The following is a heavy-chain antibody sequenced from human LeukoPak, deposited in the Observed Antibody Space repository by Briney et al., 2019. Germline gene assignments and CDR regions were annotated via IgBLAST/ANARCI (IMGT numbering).Heavy chain of an antibody. CDR1: GFTVSSNY. CDR2: IYSGGST. V-gene: IGHV3-66*02. J-gene: IGHJ4*02. D-gene: IGHD4-17*01. CDR3: ARDGDYGDLGSFDY. Sequence: QPGGSLRLXCAASGFTVSSNYMSWVRQAPGKGLEWVSVIYSGGSTYYADSVKGRFTISRDNSKNTLYLQMNSLRAEDTAVYYCARDGDYGDLGSFDYWGQGTLVTVSS.